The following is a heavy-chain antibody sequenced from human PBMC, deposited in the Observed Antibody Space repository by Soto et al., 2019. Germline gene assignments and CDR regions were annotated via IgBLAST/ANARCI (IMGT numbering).Heavy chain of an antibody. Sequence: QVQLVQSGAEVKKPGASVKVSCKASGYTFTSYGSSGVRQAPVQGLEWMGWITTYNGKTNYAQKLQGRVTRTTDTATSTAYRELSSLRSDDTAVYYCVVAAQPYYFDYWGQGTLVTVSS. CDR1: GYTFTSYG. V-gene: IGHV1-18*01. CDR3: VVAAQPYYFDY. J-gene: IGHJ4*02. D-gene: IGHD2-15*01. CDR2: ITTYNGKT.